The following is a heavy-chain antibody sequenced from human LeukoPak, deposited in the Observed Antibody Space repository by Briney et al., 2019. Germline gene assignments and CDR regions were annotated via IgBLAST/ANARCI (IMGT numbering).Heavy chain of an antibody. Sequence: GGSLRLSCAASGLTFSSFGMHWVRQAPGKGLEWVAVTSFDGGNKHYADSVKGRFPISRDNSKNTLYLQMNTLRVEDTAVYYCAKGRLLGAPWGMDVWGQGTTVTVSS. D-gene: IGHD1-26*01. J-gene: IGHJ6*02. V-gene: IGHV3-30*18. CDR1: GLTFSSFG. CDR3: AKGRLLGAPWGMDV. CDR2: TSFDGGNK.